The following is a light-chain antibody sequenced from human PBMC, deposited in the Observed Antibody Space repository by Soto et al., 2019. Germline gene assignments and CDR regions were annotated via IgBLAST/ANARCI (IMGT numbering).Light chain of an antibody. Sequence: QSALTQPASVSGSPGQSITIACTGTRSDVGGYNYVSWYQQHPGKAPKLMIYEVSDRTSGVSNRFSGYKSGHTASLTISGLQAEDEVEYYCSSYTSNSTHDVFGTGTKVTVL. V-gene: IGLV2-14*01. CDR1: RSDVGGYNY. CDR2: EVS. J-gene: IGLJ1*01. CDR3: SSYTSNSTHDV.